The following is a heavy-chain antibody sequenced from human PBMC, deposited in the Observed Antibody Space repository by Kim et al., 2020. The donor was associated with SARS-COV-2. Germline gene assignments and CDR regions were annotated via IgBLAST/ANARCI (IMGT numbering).Heavy chain of an antibody. J-gene: IGHJ3*01. Sequence: SETLSLTCSVSGASIGDYGPYYWTWVRQPPGRGLEWIGNVYHTGTTKYNPSLKNRIAISLDTSENQFSLHLSSVTPADTALYFCSRMYCTNWYLVFDVWGHGTLVAVSS. D-gene: IGHD6-13*01. CDR3: SRMYCTNWYLVFDV. V-gene: IGHV4-61*01. CDR1: GASIGDYGPYY. CDR2: VYHTGTT.